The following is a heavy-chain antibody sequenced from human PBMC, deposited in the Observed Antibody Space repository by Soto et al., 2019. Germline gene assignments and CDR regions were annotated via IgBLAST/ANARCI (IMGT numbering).Heavy chain of an antibody. V-gene: IGHV3-74*01. CDR3: VRGTKGWPGVDY. CDR2: IFSDDGTA. D-gene: IGHD3-3*01. CDR1: GFTFNSYW. Sequence: EVQLVESGGGLVQPGGSLRLTCVVSGFTFNSYWMHWFRQAPGKGLEWVSSIFSDDGTATYADSVKGRFSSSRDIAKNTLYLQVSSLRAEDTAVYYCVRGTKGWPGVDYWGQGVPVTVSS. J-gene: IGHJ4*02.